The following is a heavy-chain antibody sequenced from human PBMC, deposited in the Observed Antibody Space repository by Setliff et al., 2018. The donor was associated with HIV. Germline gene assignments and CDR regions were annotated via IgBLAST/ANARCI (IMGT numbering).Heavy chain of an antibody. Sequence: PGGSLRLSCVASKITFKTYSMNWVRQAPGKGLEWVSYISGSDGTVSYADSVRGRFIISRDDAKNSLYLQMNSLRAEDTAVYYCVREAALVRGVPDLWGQGTLVTVSS. CDR2: ISGSDGTV. J-gene: IGHJ5*02. D-gene: IGHD3-10*01. CDR3: VREAALVRGVPDL. V-gene: IGHV3-48*04. CDR1: KITFKTYS.